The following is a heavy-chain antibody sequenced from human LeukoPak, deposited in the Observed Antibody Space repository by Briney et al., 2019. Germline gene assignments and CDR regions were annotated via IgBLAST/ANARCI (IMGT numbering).Heavy chain of an antibody. J-gene: IGHJ4*02. CDR3: AKDFYDSSGYFPYYFDS. V-gene: IGHV3-23*01. CDR1: GFTSSSYA. D-gene: IGHD3-22*01. Sequence: GGSLSLSCASSGFTSSSYAMSWVRQAPGKGLEWVSAISGSGGSTYYADSVKGRFTISRDNSKNTLYLQMNSLRAEDTAVYYCAKDFYDSSGYFPYYFDSWAQGTLVTVSS. CDR2: ISGSGGST.